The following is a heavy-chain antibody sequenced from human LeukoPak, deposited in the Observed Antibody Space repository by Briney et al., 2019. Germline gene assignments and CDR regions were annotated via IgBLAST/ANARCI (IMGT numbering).Heavy chain of an antibody. V-gene: IGHV3-7*01. CDR3: LLEWYDAFDI. J-gene: IGHJ3*02. Sequence: GGSLRLFCEASGVTFVKYWMSWVRQAPGKGPEWVANMNQDGSEKYYVDSVKGRFTISRDNAKNSLYLQMNSLRAEDTAVYYCLLEWYDAFDIWGQGTMVTVSS. CDR1: GVTFVKYW. CDR2: MNQDGSEK. D-gene: IGHD3-3*01.